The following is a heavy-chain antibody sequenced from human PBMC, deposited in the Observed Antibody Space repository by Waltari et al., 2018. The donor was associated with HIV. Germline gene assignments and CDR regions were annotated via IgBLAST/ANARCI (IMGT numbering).Heavy chain of an antibody. D-gene: IGHD6-13*01. Sequence: VQVHQWGAGQLKPSETLSLTCAVDGGSLSGYHWNWIRQPPGKGLEWIGEINHSGITNYNPSLKSRVTISIDTSKNQFSLKLTSVTAADTAVYYCAISEAVAALIDYWGQGTLVTVSS. V-gene: IGHV4-34*01. CDR2: INHSGIT. CDR1: GGSLSGYH. CDR3: AISEAVAALIDY. J-gene: IGHJ4*02.